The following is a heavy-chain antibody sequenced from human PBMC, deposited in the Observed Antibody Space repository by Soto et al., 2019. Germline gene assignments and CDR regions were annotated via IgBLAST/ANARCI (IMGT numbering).Heavy chain of an antibody. CDR1: GGTFSSYA. Sequence: SVKVSCKASGGTFSSYAISWVRQAPGQGLEWMGGIIPIFGTANYAQKFQGRVTITADESTSTAYMELSSLRSDDTAVYYCARVDTAMAPDAFDIWGQGTMVTVSS. D-gene: IGHD5-18*01. V-gene: IGHV1-69*13. CDR2: IIPIFGTA. J-gene: IGHJ3*02. CDR3: ARVDTAMAPDAFDI.